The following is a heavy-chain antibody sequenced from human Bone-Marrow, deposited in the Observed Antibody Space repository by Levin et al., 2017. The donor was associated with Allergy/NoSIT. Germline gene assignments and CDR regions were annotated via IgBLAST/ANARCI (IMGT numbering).Heavy chain of an antibody. Sequence: PGGSLRLSCSASGFIFSNHSINWVRQAPGKGLEWVSSISSSSRYIHYADSVKGRVTISRDNAKNTLYLQMDSLRAEDTAMYYCARMGASRSSSGYDFDYWGQGTLVTVSS. CDR1: GFIFSNHS. CDR2: ISSSSRYI. CDR3: ARMGASRSSSGYDFDY. J-gene: IGHJ4*02. V-gene: IGHV3-21*06. D-gene: IGHD4/OR15-4a*01.